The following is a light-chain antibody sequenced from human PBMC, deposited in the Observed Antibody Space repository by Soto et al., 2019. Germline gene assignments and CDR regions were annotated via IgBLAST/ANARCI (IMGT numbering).Light chain of an antibody. CDR2: DVS. CDR3: SSYTTSSTYV. J-gene: IGLJ1*01. CDR1: SSDVGGYNY. V-gene: IGLV2-14*01. Sequence: QSALTQPASVSGSPGQSIAISCTGTSSDVGGYNYVSWYQQHPGKAHKLILCDVSNRPSGVSDRFSGSKSGNTASLTISGLQTEDEADYYCSSYTTSSTYVFGTETKVTVL.